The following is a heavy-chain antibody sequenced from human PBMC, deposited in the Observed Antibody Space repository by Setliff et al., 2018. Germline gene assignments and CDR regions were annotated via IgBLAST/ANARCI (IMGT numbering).Heavy chain of an antibody. V-gene: IGHV4-39*07. CDR2: IYDRGST. J-gene: IGHJ5*02. CDR1: GGSISSSTNY. D-gene: IGHD3-16*01. CDR3: ARGFTAQPAMLRGNWFDP. Sequence: NPSETLSLPCTVSGGSISSSTNYWGWIRQPPGKGLEWIGNIYDRGSTHYNPSLKSRVTISEDTSKSQSSLKLSSVTAADTAVYYCARGFTAQPAMLRGNWFDPWGRGTLVTVPS.